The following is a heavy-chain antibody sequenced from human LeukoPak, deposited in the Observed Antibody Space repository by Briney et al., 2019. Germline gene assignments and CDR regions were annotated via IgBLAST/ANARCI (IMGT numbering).Heavy chain of an antibody. V-gene: IGHV3-74*01. CDR1: GFTFSSYW. J-gene: IGHJ4*02. D-gene: IGHD5-24*01. Sequence: GGSLRLSCAASGFTFSSYWMHWVHQAPGKGLVWVSRINSDGSSTSYADSVKGRFTISRDNAKNTLYLQMNSLRAEDTPVYYCARGKKEMAPSVCLDYWGQGTLVTVSS. CDR2: INSDGSST. CDR3: ARGKKEMAPSVCLDY.